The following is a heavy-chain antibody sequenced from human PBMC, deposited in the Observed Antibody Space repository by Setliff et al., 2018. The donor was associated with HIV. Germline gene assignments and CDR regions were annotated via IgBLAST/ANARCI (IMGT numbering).Heavy chain of an antibody. CDR2: MHTSGNT. V-gene: IGHV4-4*07. D-gene: IGHD6-19*01. Sequence: SETLSLTCTSSGDSISGYYWSWIRQPAGKGLEWIGRMHTSGNTNYNPSLKSRVTMSVDTSKNQFSLKLSSVTAADTAVYYCARVRDSGGWYIDYWGQGTLVTVSS. CDR1: GDSISGYY. J-gene: IGHJ4*02. CDR3: ARVRDSGGWYIDY.